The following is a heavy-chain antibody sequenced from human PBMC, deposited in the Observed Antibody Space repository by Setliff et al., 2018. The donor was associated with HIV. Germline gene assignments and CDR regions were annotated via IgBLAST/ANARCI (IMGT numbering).Heavy chain of an antibody. CDR1: GFTFSNFA. J-gene: IGHJ4*02. V-gene: IGHV3-30*02. CDR3: ATDSSGYYLGGFDY. D-gene: IGHD3-22*01. Sequence: GGSLRLSCAASGFTFSNFAINWVRQAPGKGQEWVIFIRYDGSDNYYIDSVKGRFTISRDNSKNKVYLQMNNLRAEDTAVYYCATDSSGYYLGGFDYWGQGTLVTVSS. CDR2: IRYDGSDN.